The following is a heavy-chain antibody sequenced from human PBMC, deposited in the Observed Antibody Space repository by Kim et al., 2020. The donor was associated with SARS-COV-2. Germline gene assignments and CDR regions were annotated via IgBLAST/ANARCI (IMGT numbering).Heavy chain of an antibody. V-gene: IGHV1-2*06. D-gene: IGHD3-16*01. CDR2: ISPNSGAI. CDR3: ARGQYELWTIGYYYLDV. CDR1: GYTFIDYF. Sequence: ASVKVSCQASGYTFIDYFIHWVRQAPGQGLEWMGRISPNSGAINEAQKFQGRVTMTRDTSNNTAYMELRRLTSDDTAVYYCARGQYELWTIGYYYLDVWGKGTTVTVSS. J-gene: IGHJ6*03.